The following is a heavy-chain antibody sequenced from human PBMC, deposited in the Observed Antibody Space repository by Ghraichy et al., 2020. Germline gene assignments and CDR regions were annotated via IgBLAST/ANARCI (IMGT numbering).Heavy chain of an antibody. CDR1: GGSVSSGSYY. CDR2: IYYSGST. J-gene: IGHJ4*02. CDR3: ARGLIFFDY. Sequence: SQTLSLTCTVSGGSVSSGSYYWSWIRQPPGKGLEWIGYIYYSGSTNYNPSLKSRVTISVDTSKNQFSLKLSSVTAADTAVYYCARGLIFFDYWGQGTLVTVSS. V-gene: IGHV4-61*01.